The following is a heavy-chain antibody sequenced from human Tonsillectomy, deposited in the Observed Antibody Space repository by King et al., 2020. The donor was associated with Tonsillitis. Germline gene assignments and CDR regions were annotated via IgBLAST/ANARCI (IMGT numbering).Heavy chain of an antibody. Sequence: VQLQQWGAGLLKPSETLSLTCAVYGGSFSGYYWSWIRQPPGKGLEWIGEINHSGSTNYNPSLKSRVTMSVDTSKNQFSLKLSSVTAADTAVYYCASRWEQPPNNWFDPWGQGTLGTVSS. CDR1: GGSFSGYY. J-gene: IGHJ5*02. CDR3: ASRWEQPPNNWFDP. CDR2: INHSGST. V-gene: IGHV4-34*01. D-gene: IGHD1-26*01.